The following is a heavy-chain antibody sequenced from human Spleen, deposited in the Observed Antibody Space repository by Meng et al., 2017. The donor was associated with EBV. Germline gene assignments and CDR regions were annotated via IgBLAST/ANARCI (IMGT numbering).Heavy chain of an antibody. J-gene: IGHJ4*02. CDR3: ARSIGFGINSGGFDY. CDR1: GGSISSHSHS. CDR2: IYYSGST. Sequence: QGHLHQSGPGLVKPSETLSLPCTVAGGSISSHSHSWDWLRQPPGKGLEWIGSIYYSGSTSLRSRLTISVDTSKNQFSLSLSSVTAADTAVYYCARSIGFGINSGGFDYWGQGNLVTVSS. V-gene: IGHV4-39*07. D-gene: IGHD4-23*01.